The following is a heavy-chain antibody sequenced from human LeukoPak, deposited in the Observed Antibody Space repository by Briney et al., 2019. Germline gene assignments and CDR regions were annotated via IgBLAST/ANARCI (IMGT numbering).Heavy chain of an antibody. J-gene: IGHJ4*02. CDR1: GGSISSYY. D-gene: IGHD4-17*01. Sequence: NPSETLSLTCTVSGGSISSYYWSWIRQPAGEGLEWIGRLHTSGSTHYNPSLKSRVTMSVDTSKNQFSLKLSSVTAADTAVYYCVRDFGYGDYFFDDWGQGTLVTVSS. V-gene: IGHV4-4*07. CDR3: VRDFGYGDYFFDD. CDR2: LHTSGST.